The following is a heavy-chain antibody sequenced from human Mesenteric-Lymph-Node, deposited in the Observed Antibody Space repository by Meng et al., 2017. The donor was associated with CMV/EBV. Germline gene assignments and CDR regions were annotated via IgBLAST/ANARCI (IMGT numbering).Heavy chain of an antibody. Sequence: SCKASGYTFTGSYIHWVRQAPGQGLEWMGRINPNGGDTNYAQKFQGRVTMARDTSITTAYMELNRLTSDDTGLYYCARGGSAFSGELDYWGQGTLVTV. CDR3: ARGGSAFSGELDY. CDR2: INPNGGDT. D-gene: IGHD5-12*01. CDR1: GYTFTGSY. J-gene: IGHJ4*02. V-gene: IGHV1-2*05.